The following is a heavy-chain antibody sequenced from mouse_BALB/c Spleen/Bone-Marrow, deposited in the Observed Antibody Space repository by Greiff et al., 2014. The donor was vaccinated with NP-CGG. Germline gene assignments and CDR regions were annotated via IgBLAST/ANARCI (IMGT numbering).Heavy chain of an antibody. CDR1: GFTFTDNY. J-gene: IGHJ3*01. CDR2: IRNKANGYTT. V-gene: IGHV7-3*02. CDR3: ARDSDWFAY. Sequence: DVQLVESGGGLVQPGGSLRLSCATSGFTFTDNYMTWVRQPPGKALEWLGFIRNKANGYTTEYSASVKGRFTISRDNSQSILYLQMNTLRAEDSATYYCARDSDWFAYWGQGTLVTVSA.